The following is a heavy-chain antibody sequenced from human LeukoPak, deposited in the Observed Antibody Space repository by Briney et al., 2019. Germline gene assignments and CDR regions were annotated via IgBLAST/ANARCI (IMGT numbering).Heavy chain of an antibody. CDR3: ARDHCVSSGCYEDYYYGMDV. V-gene: IGHV3-33*01. CDR1: GFTFSSYG. CDR2: IWYDGSNK. Sequence: GGSLRLSCAASGFTFSSYGMHWVRQAPGKGLEWVAVIWYDGSNKYYADSVKGRFTISRDNSKNTLYLQMNSLRSDDTAVYFCARDHCVSSGCYEDYYYGMDVWGQGTLVTVSS. J-gene: IGHJ6*02. D-gene: IGHD6-25*01.